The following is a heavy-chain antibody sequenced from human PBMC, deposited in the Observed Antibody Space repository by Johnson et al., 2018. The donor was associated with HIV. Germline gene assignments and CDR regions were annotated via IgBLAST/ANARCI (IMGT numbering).Heavy chain of an antibody. D-gene: IGHD3-3*01. J-gene: IGHJ3*02. CDR1: GFTFSSYE. CDR2: ISTSGSTI. CDR3: ARSATFFVSCDI. V-gene: IGHV3-48*03. Sequence: VQLVESGGGLVQPGGSLRLSCAASGFTFSSYEMNWVRQAPGKGLEWVSYISTSGSTIYYADSVKGRFTIFRDNAKNSLYLQMNSLRAEDTAVYYCARSATFFVSCDIWGQGTMVTVSS.